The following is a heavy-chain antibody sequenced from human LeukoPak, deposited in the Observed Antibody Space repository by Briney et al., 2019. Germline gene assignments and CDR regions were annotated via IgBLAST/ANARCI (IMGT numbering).Heavy chain of an antibody. V-gene: IGHV3-30*12. CDR1: GFTFSDYY. CDR2: VSYDGSSE. Sequence: PGGSLRLSCAASGFTFSDYYMSWIRQAPGKGLEWVAVVSYDGSSEYYADSVKGRFTISRDNSKNTLFLQMNSLGAEDTAVYFCARGRRQWLITPADNWGQGTLVTVSS. D-gene: IGHD6-19*01. CDR3: ARGRRQWLITPADN. J-gene: IGHJ4*02.